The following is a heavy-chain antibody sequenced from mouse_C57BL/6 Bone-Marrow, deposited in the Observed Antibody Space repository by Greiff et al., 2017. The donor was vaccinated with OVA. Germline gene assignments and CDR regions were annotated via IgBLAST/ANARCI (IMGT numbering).Heavy chain of an antibody. CDR3: ARGGGTVDY. D-gene: IGHD4-1*01. CDR2: ISYDGSN. CDR1: GYSITSGYY. V-gene: IGHV3-6*01. Sequence: EVKLQESGPGLVKPSQSLSLTCSVTGYSITSGYYWNWIRQFPGNKLEWMGYISYDGSNNYNPSLKNRISITRDTSKNQFFLKLNSVTTEDTATYYCARGGGTVDYWGQGTTLTVSS. J-gene: IGHJ2*01.